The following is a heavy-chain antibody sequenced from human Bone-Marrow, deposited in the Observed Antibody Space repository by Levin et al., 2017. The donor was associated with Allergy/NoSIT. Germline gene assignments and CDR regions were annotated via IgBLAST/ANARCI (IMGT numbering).Heavy chain of an antibody. CDR2: IYPGDSTT. CDR1: GFSFTSYW. Sequence: PGESLKISCKASGFSFTSYWIGWVRQTPGKGLEWMGIIYPGDSTTNYSPSFQGQVTISADNSISTAYLQWSSLKASDTAVYYCARVRHRVGTITAYYGDYWGKGTLVTVSS. V-gene: IGHV5-51*01. J-gene: IGHJ4*02. D-gene: IGHD5-12*01. CDR3: ARVRHRVGTITAYYGDY.